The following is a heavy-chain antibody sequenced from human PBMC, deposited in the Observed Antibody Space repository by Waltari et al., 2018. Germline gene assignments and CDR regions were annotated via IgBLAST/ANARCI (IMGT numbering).Heavy chain of an antibody. CDR2: IYTSGST. Sequence: QVQLQESGPGLVKPSETLSLTCTVSGGSISSYYWSWIRQPAGKGLEWIGRIYTSGSTNYNPSLKSRVTSSVDTSKNQFSLKLSSVTAADTAVYYCARESWYYDFWSGYYSGRFDPWGQGTLVTVSS. CDR1: GGSISSYY. V-gene: IGHV4-4*07. J-gene: IGHJ5*02. CDR3: ARESWYYDFWSGYYSGRFDP. D-gene: IGHD3-3*01.